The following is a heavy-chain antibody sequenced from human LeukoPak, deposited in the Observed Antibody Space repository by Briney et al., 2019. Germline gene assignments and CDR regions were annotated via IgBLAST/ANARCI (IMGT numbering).Heavy chain of an antibody. V-gene: IGHV3-9*01. CDR3: AKIAAAAPSDY. Sequence: GGSLRLSCSASGFTFSDYTMHWVRQAPGKGLEWVGGISWNGGRIGYADSVRGRFTISRDNAKNSLYLQMDSLRVEDTALYYCAKIAAAAPSDYWGQGILVTVS. CDR2: ISWNGGRI. J-gene: IGHJ4*02. D-gene: IGHD6-13*01. CDR1: GFTFSDYT.